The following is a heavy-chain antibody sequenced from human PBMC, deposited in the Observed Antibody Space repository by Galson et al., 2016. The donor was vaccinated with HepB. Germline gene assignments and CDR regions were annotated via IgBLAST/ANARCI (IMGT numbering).Heavy chain of an antibody. CDR3: AKDRAGHDYYEVMSAIPYWCFDL. V-gene: IGHV3-23*01. CDR1: GFSFSTYA. Sequence: SLRLSCAASGFSFSTYAMSWVRQAPGQGLEWVSAISASGTNTYYADSVKGRFTTSRDNSNNTLYLYMSSLRAEDTATYYCAKDRAGHDYYEVMSAIPYWCFDLWGRGALVTVSS. J-gene: IGHJ2*01. CDR2: ISASGTNT. D-gene: IGHD2-21*01.